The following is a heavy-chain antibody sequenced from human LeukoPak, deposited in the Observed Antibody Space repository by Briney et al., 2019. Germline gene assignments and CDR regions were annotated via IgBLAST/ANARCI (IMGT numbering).Heavy chain of an antibody. D-gene: IGHD2-21*01. CDR2: IIPIFGTA. CDR3: AREAPLPNIPVAYCGGDCKRALDY. V-gene: IGHV1-69*13. J-gene: IGHJ4*02. CDR1: GGTFSSYA. Sequence: GASVKVSCKASGGTFSSYAISWVRQAPGQGLEWMGGIIPIFGTANYAQKFQGRVTITADESTSTAYMELSSLRAGDTAVYYCAREAPLPNIPVAYCGGDCKRALDYWGQGTLVTVSS.